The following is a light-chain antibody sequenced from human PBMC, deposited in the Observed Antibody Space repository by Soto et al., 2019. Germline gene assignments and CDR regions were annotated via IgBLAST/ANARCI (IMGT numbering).Light chain of an antibody. CDR2: EDN. J-gene: IGLJ3*02. Sequence: NFMLTQPHSVSESPGKTVTISCTRSSGSIVSNYVQWYQQRPGSSPTTVIYEDNQRPSGVPDRFSGSIDSSSNSASPTISGLKTEDEADYCCQSYDSSNQGVLGGGTKLTVL. CDR3: QSYDSSNQGV. V-gene: IGLV6-57*01. CDR1: SGSIVSNY.